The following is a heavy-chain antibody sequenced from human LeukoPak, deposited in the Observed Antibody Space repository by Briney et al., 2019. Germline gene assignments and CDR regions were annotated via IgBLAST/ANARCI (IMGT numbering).Heavy chain of an antibody. Sequence: ASVKVSCKASRYTFTSYYMHWVRQAPGQGLEWMGIINPSGGSTSYAQKFQGRVTMTRDTSTSTVYMELSSLRSEDTAVYYCARARGYDRPGRLYFDYWGQGTLVTVSS. CDR2: INPSGGST. CDR1: RYTFTSYY. V-gene: IGHV1-46*01. D-gene: IGHD5-12*01. J-gene: IGHJ4*02. CDR3: ARARGYDRPGRLYFDY.